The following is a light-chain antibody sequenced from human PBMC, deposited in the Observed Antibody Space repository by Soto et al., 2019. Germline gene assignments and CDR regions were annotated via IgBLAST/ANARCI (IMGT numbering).Light chain of an antibody. Sequence: AIQITQSPSSLSASVGDRVNITCRASQGIRNDLGWYQQRPGKAPKLLIYATSNLQTRVPSRFSGSGSGTDFTLTISSLQPEDFATYYCLQDYSYPRTFGQGTKVDIK. CDR2: ATS. CDR1: QGIRND. V-gene: IGKV1-6*01. CDR3: LQDYSYPRT. J-gene: IGKJ1*01.